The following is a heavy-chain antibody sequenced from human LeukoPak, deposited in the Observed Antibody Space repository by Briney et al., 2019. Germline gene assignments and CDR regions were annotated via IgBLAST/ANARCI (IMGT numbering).Heavy chain of an antibody. D-gene: IGHD1-26*01. CDR2: INHSGST. Sequence: SETLSLTCAVYGGSFSGYYWSWIRQPPGKGLEWIGEINHSGSTNYNPSLKSRVTISVDTSKNQFSLKLNSVTAADTAVYYCAREKGATDDYWGQGTLVTVSS. V-gene: IGHV4-34*01. CDR1: GGSFSGYY. J-gene: IGHJ4*02. CDR3: AREKGATDDY.